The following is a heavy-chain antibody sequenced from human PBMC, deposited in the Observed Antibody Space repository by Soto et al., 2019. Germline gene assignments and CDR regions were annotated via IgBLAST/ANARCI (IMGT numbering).Heavy chain of an antibody. J-gene: IGHJ6*02. V-gene: IGHV5-51*01. D-gene: IGHD3-10*01. CDR1: GYSFTSYW. Sequence: PGESLKISCKGSGYSFTSYWIGWVRQMPGKGLEWMGIIYPGDSDTRYSPSFQGQVTISADKSISTAYLQWSSLKASDTAMYYCARSRDVALKDTYYLRDLYYYGMDVWGQGTTATVSS. CDR2: IYPGDSDT. CDR3: ARSRDVALKDTYYLRDLYYYGMDV.